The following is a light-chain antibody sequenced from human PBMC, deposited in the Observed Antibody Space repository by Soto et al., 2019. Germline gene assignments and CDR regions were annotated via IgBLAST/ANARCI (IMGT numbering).Light chain of an antibody. Sequence: IVLSRPQVTLSFSPLEKTTLSCMASQSVNSNLAWYQQKPGQAPRLVIYGASTRATGIPARFSGSGSGTEFTLTISCLQSEDFALYYCQQDNNWPRTVGQGTKVDIK. CDR2: GAS. CDR3: QQDNNWPRT. CDR1: QSVNSN. J-gene: IGKJ1*01. V-gene: IGKV3-15*01.